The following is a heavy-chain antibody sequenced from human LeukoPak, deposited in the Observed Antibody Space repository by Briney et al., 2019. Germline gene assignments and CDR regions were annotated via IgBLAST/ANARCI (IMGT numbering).Heavy chain of an antibody. D-gene: IGHD3-9*01. V-gene: IGHV1-2*04. CDR1: GYTFTGYY. CDR3: ARGAGYFDWSYNH. J-gene: IGHJ5*02. Sequence: ASVKVSCKASGYTFTGYYMHWVRQAPGQGLEWMGWINPNSGGTNYAQKFQGWVTMTRDTSISTAYMELSRLRSDDTAVYYCARGAGYFDWSYNHWGQGTLVTVSS. CDR2: INPNSGGT.